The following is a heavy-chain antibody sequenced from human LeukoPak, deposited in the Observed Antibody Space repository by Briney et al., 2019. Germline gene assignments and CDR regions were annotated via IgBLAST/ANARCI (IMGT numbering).Heavy chain of an antibody. D-gene: IGHD3-9*01. J-gene: IGHJ4*02. Sequence: TGGCLRLSCAASGFTFDDYGMSWVRQAPGKGLEWVSGMNLYSGSTGYADSVKGLFTISRDNAKNSLYLQMYSLRAEDTALYYCARDKGARYFDWLDEDYFDYWGQGTLVTAST. V-gene: IGHV3-20*04. CDR1: GFTFDDYG. CDR2: MNLYSGST. CDR3: ARDKGARYFDWLDEDYFDY.